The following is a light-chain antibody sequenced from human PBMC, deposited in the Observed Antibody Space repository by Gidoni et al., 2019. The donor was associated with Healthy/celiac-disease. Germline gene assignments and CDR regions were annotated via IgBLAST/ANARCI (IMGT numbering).Light chain of an antibody. V-gene: IGKV1-9*01. Sequence: DIQLIQSPSFLSASVGDRVTNTCRASQGISSYLAWYQQNQGNAPKLLSYAASTLQSGVQSRFSGSGSGTKVTRIIISLQPEDFATYYCQQLNSYPPSITFGEGTRLEIK. CDR3: QQLNSYPPSIT. J-gene: IGKJ5*01. CDR2: AAS. CDR1: QGISSY.